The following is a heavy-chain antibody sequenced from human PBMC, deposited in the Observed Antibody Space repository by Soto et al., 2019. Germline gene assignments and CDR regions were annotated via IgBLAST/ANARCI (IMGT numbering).Heavy chain of an antibody. D-gene: IGHD3-10*01. CDR2: IWYDGRDK. CDR1: GFIFSSYG. V-gene: IGHV3-33*01. Sequence: AGGSLRLSCAASGFIFSSYGMHWVRQAPGKGLEWVAVIWYDGRDKYYADSVKGRFTISRDNSKNALYLEMKSLRAGDTAVYYCITEARGHSYSRLWGRGTPVTVSS. J-gene: IGHJ4*02. CDR3: ITEARGHSYSRL.